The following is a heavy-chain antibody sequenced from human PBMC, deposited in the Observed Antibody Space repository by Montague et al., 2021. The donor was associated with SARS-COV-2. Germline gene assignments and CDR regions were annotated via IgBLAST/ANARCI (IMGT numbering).Heavy chain of an antibody. CDR1: GFTFSNYA. Sequence: SRRLSLSASGFTFSNYAMSWVRLAPGKGLEWVSIISDSGGITYYADSVKGRFTISRDNSKNTLYLQMNSLRAEDTAVYYCAKKVVGPTNNWFDPWGQGTLVTVFS. J-gene: IGHJ5*02. D-gene: IGHD1-14*01. CDR2: ISDSGGIT. V-gene: IGHV3-23*01. CDR3: AKKVVGPTNNWFDP.